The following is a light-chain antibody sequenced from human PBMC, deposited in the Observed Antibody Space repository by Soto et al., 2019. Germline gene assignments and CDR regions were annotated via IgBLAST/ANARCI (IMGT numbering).Light chain of an antibody. J-gene: IGKJ1*01. CDR3: QQYNSYWT. CDR1: QSISSW. CDR2: DAS. Sequence: DIQVTQSPSSLSASVVDTVTITCRSSQSISSWLAWYQQKPGKAPKLLIYDASSLESGVPSRFSGSGSGTEFTLTISSLQPDDFATYYCQQYNSYWTFGQGTKVDI. V-gene: IGKV1-5*01.